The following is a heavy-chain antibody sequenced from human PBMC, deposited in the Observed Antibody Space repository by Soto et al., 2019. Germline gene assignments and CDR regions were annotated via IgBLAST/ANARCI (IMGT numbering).Heavy chain of an antibody. J-gene: IGHJ4*02. CDR3: ARDPSISVLVVVDTDDF. CDR2: ISSSSSFR. CDR1: GFTFTNHN. Sequence: GGSLRLSCAASGFTFTNHNMNWVRQAPGKGLEWVSSISSSSSFRNYADSVKGRFSISRDNDKNLVYLQMDSLRAEGTAVYYCARDPSISVLVVVDTDDFWGQGTLVTVSS. V-gene: IGHV3-21*01. D-gene: IGHD2-21*01.